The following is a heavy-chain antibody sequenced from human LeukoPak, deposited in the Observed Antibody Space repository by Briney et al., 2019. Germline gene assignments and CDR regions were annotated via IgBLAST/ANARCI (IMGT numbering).Heavy chain of an antibody. Sequence: SGGSLRLSCAASGFTVSSNYMSWVRQAPGKGLEWVSVIYSGGSTYYADSVKGRFTISRDNSKNTLYLQMNSLRAEDTAVYYCARLQLGPWYFDLWGRGTLVTVSS. CDR1: GFTVSSNY. V-gene: IGHV3-53*01. CDR3: ARLQLGPWYFDL. J-gene: IGHJ2*01. D-gene: IGHD6-13*01. CDR2: IYSGGST.